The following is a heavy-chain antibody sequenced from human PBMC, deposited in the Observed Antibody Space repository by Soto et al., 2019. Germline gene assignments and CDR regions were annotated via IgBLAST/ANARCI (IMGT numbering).Heavy chain of an antibody. CDR2: ISAYNGNT. V-gene: IGHV1-18*01. CDR1: GYTFTSYG. J-gene: IGHJ4*02. D-gene: IGHD5-18*01. CDR3: ARDVRGYSYGTLDY. Sequence: GASVKVSCKASGYTFTSYGISWVRQAPGQGLEWMGWISAYNGNTNYAQKLQGRVTMTTDTSTSTAYMELRSLRSDDTAVYYCARDVRGYSYGTLDYWGQGTLVTVSS.